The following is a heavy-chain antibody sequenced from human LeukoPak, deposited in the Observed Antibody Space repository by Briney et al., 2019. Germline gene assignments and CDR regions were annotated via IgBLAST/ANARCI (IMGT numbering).Heavy chain of an antibody. V-gene: IGHV1-2*02. CDR3: ARGPHYGPGSTNWYFDL. D-gene: IGHD3-10*01. CDR2: INPNSGGT. Sequence: ASVKVSCKASGYTFTGYYMHWVRQAPGQGLEWMGWINPNSGGTNYAQKFQGRVTMTRDTSISTAYMELSRLRSDDTAVYYCARGPHYGPGSTNWYFDLWGRGTLVTVSS. CDR1: GYTFTGYY. J-gene: IGHJ2*01.